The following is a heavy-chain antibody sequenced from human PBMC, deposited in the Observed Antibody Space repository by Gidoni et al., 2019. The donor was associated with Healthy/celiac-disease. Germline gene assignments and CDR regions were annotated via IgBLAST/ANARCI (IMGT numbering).Heavy chain of an antibody. D-gene: IGHD3-10*01. Sequence: QVQLQESGPGLVKPSQTLSLTCTVSGGSISSGCYYWRWIRQPAGKGLEWIGSIYTSGSTNYNPSLKSRVTISVDTSKNQCSLKLSSVTAADTAVYYCARDLPRDLITMVRGDWYFDLWGRGTLVTVSS. V-gene: IGHV4-61*02. CDR3: ARDLPRDLITMVRGDWYFDL. CDR2: IYTSGST. J-gene: IGHJ2*01. CDR1: GGSISSGCYY.